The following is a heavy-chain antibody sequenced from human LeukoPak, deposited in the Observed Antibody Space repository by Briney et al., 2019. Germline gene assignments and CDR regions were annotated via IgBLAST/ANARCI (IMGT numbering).Heavy chain of an antibody. D-gene: IGHD3-10*01. Sequence: SVKVSCKASGGTFSSYAFSWVRQAPGQGLEWMGGITPIFATTNYAQKFQGRVTITADKSTSTAYMELRSLRSEDTAVYYCATMIRGALRAFDIWGQGTKVTVSS. CDR3: ATMIRGALRAFDI. V-gene: IGHV1-69*06. CDR2: ITPIFATT. CDR1: GGTFSSYA. J-gene: IGHJ3*02.